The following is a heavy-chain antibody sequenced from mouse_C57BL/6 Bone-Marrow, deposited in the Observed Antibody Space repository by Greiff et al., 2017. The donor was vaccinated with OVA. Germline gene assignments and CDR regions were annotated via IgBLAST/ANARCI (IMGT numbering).Heavy chain of an antibody. D-gene: IGHD2-3*01. J-gene: IGHJ2*01. Sequence: QVQQSGAEVVRPGASVKLSCKASGYTFTDHYINWVKQRPGQGLEWIARIYPGSGNTYYNEKFKGKATLTAEKSSNTAYMQLSSLTSEDSAVYFCARDDGYFFEYWGQGTTPTVSS. V-gene: IGHV1-76*01. CDR3: ARDDGYFFEY. CDR1: GYTFTDHY. CDR2: IYPGSGNT.